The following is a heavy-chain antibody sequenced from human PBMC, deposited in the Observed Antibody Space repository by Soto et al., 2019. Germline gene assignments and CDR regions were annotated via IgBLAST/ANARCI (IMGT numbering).Heavy chain of an antibody. D-gene: IGHD3-9*01. CDR1: GFTFDDYA. V-gene: IGHV3-9*01. J-gene: IGHJ6*03. CDR2: ISWNSGSI. CDR3: AKDTGRERYFDWLLRNYYMDV. Sequence: GGSLRLSCAASGFTFDDYAMHWVRQAPGKGLEWVSGISWNSGSIGYADSVKGRFTISRDNAKNSLYLQMNRLRAEDTALYYWAKDTGRERYFDWLLRNYYMDVWGKGTTVTVSS.